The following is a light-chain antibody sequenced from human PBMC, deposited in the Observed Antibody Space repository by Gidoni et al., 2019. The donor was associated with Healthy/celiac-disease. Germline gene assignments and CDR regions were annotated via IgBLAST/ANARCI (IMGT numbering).Light chain of an antibody. CDR1: QSVSSY. CDR2: NAS. CDR3: QQRSNWRLT. V-gene: IGKV3-11*01. Sequence: EIVLTQSPATMSLSPGERATLSCRASQSVSSYLAWYQQKHGQAPRLIIYNASTRATGLPARFSGSGSGTDFTLTISSLEPEDFAVYYCQQRSNWRLTFGGGTKVEIK. J-gene: IGKJ4*02.